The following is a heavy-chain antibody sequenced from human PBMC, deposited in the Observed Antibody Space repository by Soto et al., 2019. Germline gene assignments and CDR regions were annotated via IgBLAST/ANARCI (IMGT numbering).Heavy chain of an antibody. J-gene: IGHJ6*02. CDR3: AAVGSLLYYYYGMDV. D-gene: IGHD1-26*01. Sequence: SVNVSCKASGFTFTSSAVQWVRQARGQRLEWIGWIVVGSGNTNYAQKFQERVTITRDMSTSTAYMELSSLRSEDTAVYYCAAVGSLLYYYYGMDVWGQGTTVTVSS. CDR2: IVVGSGNT. CDR1: GFTFTSSA. V-gene: IGHV1-58*01.